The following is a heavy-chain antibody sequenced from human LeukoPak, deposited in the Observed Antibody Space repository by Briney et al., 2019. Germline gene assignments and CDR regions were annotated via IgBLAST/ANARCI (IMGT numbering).Heavy chain of an antibody. J-gene: IGHJ4*02. D-gene: IGHD1-26*01. Sequence: GGSLRLSCAASGFTFSSYRMNWVRQAPGKGLEWVSYISSSSSTIYYADSVKGRFTISRDNAKNSLYLQMNSLRAEDTAVHYCARRRDSGSLQHFDYWGQGTLVTVSS. CDR2: ISSSSSTI. CDR1: GFTFSSYR. CDR3: ARRRDSGSLQHFDY. V-gene: IGHV3-48*01.